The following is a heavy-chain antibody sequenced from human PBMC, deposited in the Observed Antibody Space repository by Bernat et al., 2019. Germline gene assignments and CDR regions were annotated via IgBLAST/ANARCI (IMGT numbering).Heavy chain of an antibody. Sequence: QVQLVQSGAEVKKPGSSVKVSCKASGGTFSSYAISWVRQAPGQGLEWMGGIIPIFGTANYAQKFQGRVTITADESTSTAYMELSSLRSEDTALYYCAREGGYGSASYSMGGYWGQGTLVTVSS. D-gene: IGHD3-10*01. J-gene: IGHJ4*02. CDR1: GGTFSSYA. CDR3: AREGGYGSASYSMGGY. V-gene: IGHV1-69*01. CDR2: IIPIFGTA.